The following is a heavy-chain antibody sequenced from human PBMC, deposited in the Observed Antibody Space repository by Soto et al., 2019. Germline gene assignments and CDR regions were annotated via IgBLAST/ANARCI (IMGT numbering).Heavy chain of an antibody. J-gene: IGHJ4*02. V-gene: IGHV1-18*04. CDR1: GYTFTNYA. CDR3: ARGIAAPGNIYDEVGGYYFDF. CDR2: INVHNDDT. D-gene: IGHD6-13*01. Sequence: GASVKVSCKASGYTFTNYAVNWVRQAPGQGLEWMGSINVHNDDTDYAQRLQGRVTMTTATSTNTAYMELRSLRSDDTAVYYCARGIAAPGNIYDEVGGYYFDFWGQGTQVTVSS.